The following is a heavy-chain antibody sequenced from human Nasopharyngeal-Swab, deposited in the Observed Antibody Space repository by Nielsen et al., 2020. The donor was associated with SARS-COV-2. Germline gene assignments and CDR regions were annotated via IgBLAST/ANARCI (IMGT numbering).Heavy chain of an antibody. Sequence: SLQISCAASGFTFSSYSMNWVRQAPGKGLEWVSSISSSSSYIYYADSVKGRFTISRDNAKNSLYLQMNSLRAEDTAVYYCASDCSGGSCYSGNIWGQGTMVTVSS. J-gene: IGHJ3*02. CDR3: ASDCSGGSCYSGNI. D-gene: IGHD2-15*01. CDR2: ISSSSSYI. CDR1: GFTFSSYS. V-gene: IGHV3-21*01.